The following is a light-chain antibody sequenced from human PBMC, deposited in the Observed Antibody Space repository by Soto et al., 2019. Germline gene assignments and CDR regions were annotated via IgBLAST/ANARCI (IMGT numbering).Light chain of an antibody. CDR2: AAS. V-gene: IGKV3-20*01. J-gene: IGKJ1*01. CDR1: QSVRSSY. Sequence: EIWLTQSPCTLPLSPGERASLSCRASQSVRSSYLAWYQQTPGQTPRLLIYAASSRATGIPERFSGSGSGTDFTLTISRLEPEDFAVYYCQQYGMSFGRGTKVDIK. CDR3: QQYGMS.